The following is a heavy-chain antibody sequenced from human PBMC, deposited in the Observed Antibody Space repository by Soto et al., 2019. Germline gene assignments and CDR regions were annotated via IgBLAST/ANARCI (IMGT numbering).Heavy chain of an antibody. D-gene: IGHD5-18*01. Sequence: QVQLVQSGAEVKKPGSSVKVSCKASGGTFSSYAISWVRQAPGQGLEWMGWIIPIFGTANYAQNFQGRVTITADESTITAYMELSSLRSEDTAVYYCARGGDTAMVETSELDYWGQGTLVTVSS. J-gene: IGHJ4*02. V-gene: IGHV1-69*01. CDR3: ARGGDTAMVETSELDY. CDR2: IIPIFGTA. CDR1: GGTFSSYA.